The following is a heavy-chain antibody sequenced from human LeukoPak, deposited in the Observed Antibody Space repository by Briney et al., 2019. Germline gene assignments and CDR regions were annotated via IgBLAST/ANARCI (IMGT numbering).Heavy chain of an antibody. CDR3: ARGRNIEMTTMSGGSDY. D-gene: IGHD5-24*01. V-gene: IGHV1-2*06. CDR2: LTPNSGDT. CDR1: GYTFTDYY. J-gene: IGHJ4*02. Sequence: ASLKVSCKASGYTFTDYYMHWVRQAPGQGLEWMGRLTPNSGDTNYAQKFQGRVSMTRDSSISTAYMDLSDLRSDDTAVYSCARGRNIEMTTMSGGSDYWGQGTLVTVSS.